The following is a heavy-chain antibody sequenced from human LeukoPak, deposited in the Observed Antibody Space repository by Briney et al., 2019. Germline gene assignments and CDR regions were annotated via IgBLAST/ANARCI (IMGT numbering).Heavy chain of an antibody. CDR1: GYTFTSYA. Sequence: ASVNVSCKASGYTFTSYAMNWVRQAPGQGLEWMGWINTNTGNPTYAQGFTGRFVFSLDTSVSTAYLQISSLKAEDTAVYYCARDRVTMVRGGRKNWFDPWGQGTLVTVSS. V-gene: IGHV7-4-1*02. J-gene: IGHJ5*02. D-gene: IGHD3-10*01. CDR3: ARDRVTMVRGGRKNWFDP. CDR2: INTNTGNP.